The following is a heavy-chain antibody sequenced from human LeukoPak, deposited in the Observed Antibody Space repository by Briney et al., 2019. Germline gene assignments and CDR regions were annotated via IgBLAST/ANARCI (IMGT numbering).Heavy chain of an antibody. CDR3: ARRIAAADAFDI. V-gene: IGHV4-30-4*01. Sequence: SETLSLTCTVSGGSISSGDYYWRWIRQPPGKGLEWIGYIYYSGSTYYNPSLKSRVTISVDTSKTQFSLKLSSVTAADTAVYYCARRIAAADAFDIWGQGTMVTVSS. CDR2: IYYSGST. CDR1: GGSISSGDYY. D-gene: IGHD6-13*01. J-gene: IGHJ3*02.